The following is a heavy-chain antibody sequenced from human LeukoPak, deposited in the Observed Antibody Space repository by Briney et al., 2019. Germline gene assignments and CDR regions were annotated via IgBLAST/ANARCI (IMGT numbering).Heavy chain of an antibody. CDR2: INQDGSVK. D-gene: IGHD3-10*01. Sequence: PGGSLKLSCAPSGFTFSTHWMSWVRQAPEKGLEWVANINQDGSVKYYVDSVKGRFTISRDSARNSLYLQMDSLRAEDTAIYYCVRIYSESYIDYWGQGTLVTVSS. CDR3: VRIYSESYIDY. J-gene: IGHJ4*02. CDR1: GFTFSTHW. V-gene: IGHV3-7*01.